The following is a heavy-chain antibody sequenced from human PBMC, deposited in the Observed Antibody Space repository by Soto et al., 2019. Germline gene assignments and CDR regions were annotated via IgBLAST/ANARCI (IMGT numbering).Heavy chain of an antibody. D-gene: IGHD3-9*01. Sequence: SETLSLTCTVSGGSISSGDYYWSWIRQPPXKGLEWIGYIYYSGSTYYNPSLKSRVTISVDTSKNQFSLKLSSVTAADTAVYYCAREFRYYDILTGAFDPWGQGTLVTVSS. J-gene: IGHJ5*02. CDR3: AREFRYYDILTGAFDP. V-gene: IGHV4-30-4*01. CDR1: GGSISSGDYY. CDR2: IYYSGST.